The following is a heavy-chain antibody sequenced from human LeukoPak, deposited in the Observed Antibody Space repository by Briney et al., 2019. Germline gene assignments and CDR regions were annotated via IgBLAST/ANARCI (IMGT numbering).Heavy chain of an antibody. V-gene: IGHV4-30-2*01. J-gene: IGHJ6*03. CDR3: ARGGGWLQSHYYYYMDV. D-gene: IGHD5-12*01. CDR2: IYHSGST. Sequence: PSQTLSLTCAVSGGSISSGGYSWSWIRQPPGKGLEWIGYIYHSGSTYYNPSLKSRVTISVDRSKNQFSLKLSSVTAADTAVYYCARGGGWLQSHYYYYMDVWGKGTTVTVSS. CDR1: GGSISSGGYS.